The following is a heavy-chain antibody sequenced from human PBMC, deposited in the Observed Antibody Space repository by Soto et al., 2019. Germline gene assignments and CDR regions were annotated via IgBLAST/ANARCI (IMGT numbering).Heavy chain of an antibody. D-gene: IGHD3-9*01. J-gene: IGHJ4*02. CDR3: ATVQYYDILTGYPPFDY. Sequence: EVQLLESGGGLVQPGGSLRLSCAASGFTFSSYAMSWVRQAPGKGLEWVSAISGSGGSTYYADSVKGRFTISRDNSKNTLYLQMNSLRAEDTAVYYCATVQYYDILTGYPPFDYWGQGTLVTVSS. CDR2: ISGSGGST. CDR1: GFTFSSYA. V-gene: IGHV3-23*01.